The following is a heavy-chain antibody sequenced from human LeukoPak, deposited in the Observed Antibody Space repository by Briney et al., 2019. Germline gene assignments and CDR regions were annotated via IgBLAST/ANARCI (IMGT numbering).Heavy chain of an antibody. Sequence: GGSLRLSCAASGFTFSSYWMSWVRQAPGKGLEWVANIKQDGSEKYYVASVRGRFTISRDNAKYSLYLQMNSLRAEDTAVYYCARDGTAAGLYFDLWGQGTLVTVSS. J-gene: IGHJ4*01. D-gene: IGHD6-13*01. CDR2: IKQDGSEK. CDR3: ARDGTAAGLYFDL. CDR1: GFTFSSYW. V-gene: IGHV3-7*01.